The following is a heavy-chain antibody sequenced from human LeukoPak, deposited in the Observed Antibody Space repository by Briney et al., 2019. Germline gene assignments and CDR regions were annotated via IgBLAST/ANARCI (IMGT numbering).Heavy chain of an antibody. CDR1: GFTFSSYA. J-gene: IGHJ4*02. Sequence: GGSLRLSCAASGFTFSSYAMHWVRQAPGKGLEWVSVIYSGGSTYYADSVKGRFTISRDNSKNTLYLQMNSLRAEDTAVYYCARDVYYYGSGSYYDYWGQGTLVTVSS. V-gene: IGHV3-53*01. CDR3: ARDVYYYGSGSYYDY. D-gene: IGHD3-10*01. CDR2: IYSGGST.